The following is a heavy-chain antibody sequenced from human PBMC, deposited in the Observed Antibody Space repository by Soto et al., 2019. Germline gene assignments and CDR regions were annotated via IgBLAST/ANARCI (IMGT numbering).Heavy chain of an antibody. J-gene: IGHJ6*02. Sequence: QVQLQQWGAGLLKPSETLSLTCAVYGGSFSGYYWSWIRQPPGKGLEWIGEINHSGSTNYNPSLNSRATISVDTPKNQFSLKLSSVTAADTAVYYCARVPLGYCSSTSCYPSRYYYYGMDVWGQGTTVTVSS. CDR1: GGSFSGYY. CDR2: INHSGST. CDR3: ARVPLGYCSSTSCYPSRYYYYGMDV. V-gene: IGHV4-34*01. D-gene: IGHD2-2*01.